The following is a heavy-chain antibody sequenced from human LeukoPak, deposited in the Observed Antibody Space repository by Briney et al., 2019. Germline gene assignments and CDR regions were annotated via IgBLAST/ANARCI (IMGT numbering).Heavy chain of an antibody. Sequence: GGSLRLSCAASGFTFSSYWMHWVRQAPGRGLVWVSRINSDGSSTSYADSVKGRFTISRDNAKNTLYLQMNSPRAEDTAVYYCARDLAAAGRGWFDPWGQGTLVTVSS. CDR2: INSDGSST. D-gene: IGHD6-13*01. CDR1: GFTFSSYW. V-gene: IGHV3-74*01. CDR3: ARDLAAAGRGWFDP. J-gene: IGHJ5*02.